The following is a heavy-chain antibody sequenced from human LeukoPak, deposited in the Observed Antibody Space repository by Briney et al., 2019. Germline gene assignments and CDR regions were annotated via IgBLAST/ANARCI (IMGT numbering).Heavy chain of an antibody. Sequence: PSQTLSLTCTVSGGSISSGDNYWSWIRQPPGKGLEWIGYIYYSGSTYYNPSLKSRVTISVDRSKNQFSLKLSSVTAADTAVYYCARGPVGYDHSGFDYWGQGTLVTVSS. CDR2: IYYSGST. CDR3: ARGPVGYDHSGFDY. V-gene: IGHV4-30-4*01. CDR1: GGSISSGDNY. D-gene: IGHD3-10*01. J-gene: IGHJ4*02.